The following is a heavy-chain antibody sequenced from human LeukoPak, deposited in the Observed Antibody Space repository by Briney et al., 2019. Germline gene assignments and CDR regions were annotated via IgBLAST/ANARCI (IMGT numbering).Heavy chain of an antibody. V-gene: IGHV3-7*01. J-gene: IGHJ4*02. CDR2: IKQDGREI. Sequence: GGCLRLSWVVSGFSCSSYWMRWVLQAPGKGLQGGASIKQDGREIYYVDSVKGRFTISRDNAKNSLYLQMNSLRADDTAVYKCARDLGSYRHFFDYWGPGTLVTVSS. CDR3: ARDLGSYRHFFDY. CDR1: GFSCSSYW. D-gene: IGHD3-10*01.